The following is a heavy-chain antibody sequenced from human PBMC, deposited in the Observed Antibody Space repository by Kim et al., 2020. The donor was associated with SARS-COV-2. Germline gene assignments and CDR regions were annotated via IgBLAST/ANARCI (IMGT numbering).Heavy chain of an antibody. J-gene: IGHJ4*02. V-gene: IGHV4-39*01. D-gene: IGHD2-2*02. CDR3: ARLGGIVVVPAATPFDY. Sequence: LNRRVTISVDTSKNQFSLKLSSVTAADTAVYYCARLGGIVVVPAATPFDYWGQGTLVTVSS.